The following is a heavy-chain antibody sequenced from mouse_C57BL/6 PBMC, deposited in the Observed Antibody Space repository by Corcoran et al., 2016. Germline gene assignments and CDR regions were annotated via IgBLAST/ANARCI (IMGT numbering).Heavy chain of an antibody. CDR3: AREVTTGGEYFDV. Sequence: QVQLKQSGAELVRPGASVKLSCKASGYTFTDYYINWVKQRPGQGLEWIARIYPGSGNTYYNEKFKGKATLTAEKSSSTAYMQLSSLTSEDSAVYLCAREVTTGGEYFDVWGTGTAVTASS. J-gene: IGHJ1*03. V-gene: IGHV1-76*01. D-gene: IGHD1-1*01. CDR2: IYPGSGNT. CDR1: GYTFTDYY.